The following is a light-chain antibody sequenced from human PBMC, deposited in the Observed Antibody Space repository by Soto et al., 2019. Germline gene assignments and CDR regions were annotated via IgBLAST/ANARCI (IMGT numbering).Light chain of an antibody. Sequence: DIPMTQSPSSLSASVGDRVTIICRASQGVSNYLAWYQQKPGKVPKLLIYAASTLQSGVPSRFSGSGFGTDFALTINSLQPEDVATYYCQKYNSAPWTFGQGTKVEIK. V-gene: IGKV1-27*01. J-gene: IGKJ1*01. CDR1: QGVSNY. CDR2: AAS. CDR3: QKYNSAPWT.